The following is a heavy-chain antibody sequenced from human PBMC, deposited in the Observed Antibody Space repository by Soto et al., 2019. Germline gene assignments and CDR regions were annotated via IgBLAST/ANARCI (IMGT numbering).Heavy chain of an antibody. J-gene: IGHJ4*02. V-gene: IGHV4-30-4*01. D-gene: IGHD4-17*01. CDR3: ARDNYGDYDYYFDY. Sequence: SETLSLTCTVSNGSISSGDYHWSWIRQPPGKGLEWIGYIFYSGRTYYNPSLRSRVTVSVDKSKNQLSLRLSSATVADTAVYYCARDNYGDYDYYFDYWGQGTLVTVSS. CDR2: IFYSGRT. CDR1: NGSISSGDYH.